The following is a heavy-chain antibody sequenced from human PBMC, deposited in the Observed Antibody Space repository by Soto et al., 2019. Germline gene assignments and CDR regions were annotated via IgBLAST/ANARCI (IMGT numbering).Heavy chain of an antibody. J-gene: IGHJ5*01. CDR1: TLTVSLYG. D-gene: IGHD3-3*01. V-gene: IGHV3-30*03. CDR2: ISNDGKTQ. Sequence: QVHLVESGGGAVQPGRSLRLSCADSTLTVSLYGVQWVRQAPGKGLDWVAFISNDGKTQYYADSVKGCFTVSRDNSMNTVDLKMYSLRPEDTAVYYCARDIWSGNYKWFDSWGQGTLVTVSS. CDR3: ARDIWSGNYKWFDS.